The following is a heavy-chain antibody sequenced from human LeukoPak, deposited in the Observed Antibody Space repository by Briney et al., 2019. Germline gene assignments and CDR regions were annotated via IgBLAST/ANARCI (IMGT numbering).Heavy chain of an antibody. Sequence: GGSLRLSCAASGFTFRDFWMHWVRQAPGKGPVWVSRMSPDGSATYYADSVKGRFTISRDNAENTMYLQMNSLRAEDTAVYYCARDMWGTFDYWGQGALVTVSS. CDR3: ARDMWGTFDY. J-gene: IGHJ4*02. CDR1: GFTFRDFW. V-gene: IGHV3-74*01. CDR2: MSPDGSAT. D-gene: IGHD7-27*01.